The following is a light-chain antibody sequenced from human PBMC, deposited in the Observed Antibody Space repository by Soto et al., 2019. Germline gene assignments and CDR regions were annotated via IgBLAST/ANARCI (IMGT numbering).Light chain of an antibody. CDR3: HSYFMSWR. Sequence: IGWTTNTGTLSLSQGERATLSCRASQSLSSSYLAWYQRKPGQAPRLLIYGASSRATGIPDRFSGSGSGTDFTLTISRLEPDDFAVYCCHSYFMSWRFGDVTKVDIK. CDR2: GAS. CDR1: QSLSSSY. J-gene: IGKJ1*01. V-gene: IGKV3-20*01.